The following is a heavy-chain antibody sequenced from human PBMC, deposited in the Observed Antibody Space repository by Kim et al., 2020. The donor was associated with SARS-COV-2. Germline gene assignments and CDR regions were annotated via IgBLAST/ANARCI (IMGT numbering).Heavy chain of an antibody. D-gene: IGHD6-6*01. V-gene: IGHV1-69*04. J-gene: IGHJ3*02. CDR3: ARGSLEYSSSSEAFDI. Sequence: KFQGRVTITADKSTSTAYMELSSLRSEDTAVYYCARGSLEYSSSSEAFDIWGQGTMVTVSS.